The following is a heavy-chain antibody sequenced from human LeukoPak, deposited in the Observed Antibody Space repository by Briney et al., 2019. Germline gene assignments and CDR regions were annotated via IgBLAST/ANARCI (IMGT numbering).Heavy chain of an antibody. D-gene: IGHD4-23*01. Sequence: GGSLRLSCAASGFTFSNAWITWVRQAPGKGLEWVGRIKRKTDGGTTDYAAPVKGRFTISRDDSKNTLYLQMNNLQTEDTAVYYCTTRTDSSGILDYWGQGTLVTVSS. V-gene: IGHV3-15*01. J-gene: IGHJ4*02. CDR1: GFTFSNAW. CDR2: IKRKTDGGTT. CDR3: TTRTDSSGILDY.